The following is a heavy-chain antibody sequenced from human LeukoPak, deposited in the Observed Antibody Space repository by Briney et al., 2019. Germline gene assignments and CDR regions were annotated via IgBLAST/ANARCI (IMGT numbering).Heavy chain of an antibody. CDR2: ISGDGDST. D-gene: IGHD1-26*01. CDR3: TKGVRSGTYYNCFDP. J-gene: IGHJ5*02. V-gene: IGHV3-43*02. Sequence: GGSLRLSCVVSEFTLNDYALHWVRQAPGKGLEWISLISGDGDSTYYADSVKGRFTISRDNSKNSLYLQMSSLRAEDTALYYCTKGVRSGTYYNCFDPWGQGTLVTVSS. CDR1: EFTLNDYA.